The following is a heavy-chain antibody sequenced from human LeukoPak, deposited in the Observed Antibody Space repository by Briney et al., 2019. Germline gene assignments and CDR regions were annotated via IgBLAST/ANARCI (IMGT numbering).Heavy chain of an antibody. V-gene: IGHV4-61*02. CDR3: AKPIGYGLIDI. J-gene: IGHJ3*02. Sequence: PSETLSLTCTVSGGSISSGSYYWSWIRQPAGKGLEWIGRIYTSGSTNYNPSLKSRVTISVDTSKNQFSLKLSSVTAADTALHYCAKPIGYGLIDIWGQGTMVTVSS. CDR2: IYTSGST. CDR1: GGSISSGSYY. D-gene: IGHD2/OR15-2a*01.